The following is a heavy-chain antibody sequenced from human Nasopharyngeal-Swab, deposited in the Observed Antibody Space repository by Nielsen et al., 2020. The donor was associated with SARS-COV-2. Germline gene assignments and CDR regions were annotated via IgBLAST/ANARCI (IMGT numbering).Heavy chain of an antibody. D-gene: IGHD3-10*01. CDR2: INSDGSST. CDR1: GFTFSSYW. V-gene: IGHV3-74*01. J-gene: IGHJ6*02. CDR3: ARGSKFYYAMDF. Sequence: GGSLRLSCAASGFTFSSYWMHWVRQAPGKGLVWVSRINSDGSSTSYADSVKGRFTISRDNAKNSLSLQMNNLRVEDTAVYYCARGSKFYYAMDFWGQGTTVTVSS.